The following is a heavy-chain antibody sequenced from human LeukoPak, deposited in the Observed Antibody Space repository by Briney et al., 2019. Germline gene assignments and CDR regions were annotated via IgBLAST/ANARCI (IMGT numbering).Heavy chain of an antibody. CDR3: ARGHCGGDCSFDY. CDR2: ISYDGSNK. Sequence: GGSLRLSCAASGFTFSSYAMHWVRQAPGKGLEWVAVISYDGSNKYYADSVKGRFTISRDNSKNTLYLQMNSLRAEDTAVYYCARGHCGGDCSFDYWGQGTLVTVSS. D-gene: IGHD2-21*01. V-gene: IGHV3-30-3*01. CDR1: GFTFSSYA. J-gene: IGHJ4*02.